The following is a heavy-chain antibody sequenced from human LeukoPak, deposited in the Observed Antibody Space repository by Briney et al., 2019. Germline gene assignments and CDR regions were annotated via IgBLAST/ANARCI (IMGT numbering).Heavy chain of an antibody. CDR3: AREGRVRYFDWSHYYYYGMDV. CDR2: IYYSGST. CDR1: GGSISSSSYY. D-gene: IGHD3-9*01. V-gene: IGHV4-39*02. J-gene: IGHJ6*02. Sequence: SETLSLTCTVSGGSISSSSYYWGWIRQPPGKGLEWIGSIYYSGSTYYNPSLKTPVTVPVDTSKTQCSLKLSSVTAADTAVYYCAREGRVRYFDWSHYYYYGMDVWGQGTTVTVSS.